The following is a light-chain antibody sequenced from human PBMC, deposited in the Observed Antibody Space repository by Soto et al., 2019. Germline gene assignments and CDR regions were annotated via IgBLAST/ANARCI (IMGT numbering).Light chain of an antibody. Sequence: QSVLTQPPSASGSPGQSVTISCTGTSSDVGGYKYVSWYQHHPGKAPKVVIYEVTKRPSGVPDRFSGSQSGNTASLTVSGLQAEDEADYYCSSYGGTNNVVFGGGTNLTVL. CDR1: SSDVGGYKY. CDR2: EVT. CDR3: SSYGGTNNVV. V-gene: IGLV2-8*01. J-gene: IGLJ2*01.